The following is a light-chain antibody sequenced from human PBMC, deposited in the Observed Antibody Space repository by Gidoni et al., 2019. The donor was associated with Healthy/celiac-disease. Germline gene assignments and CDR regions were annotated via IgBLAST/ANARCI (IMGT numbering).Light chain of an antibody. V-gene: IGKV3-20*01. CDR1: QSVSSSY. J-gene: IGKJ5*01. Sequence: EIVLTQSPGTLSLSPGERATLSCRASQSVSSSYLAWYQPKPGQAPRLLIYGASSRATGIPDRFSGSGSGTDFTLTISRLEPEYFAVYYFQQYGSSPITFGQGTRLEIK. CDR2: GAS. CDR3: QQYGSSPIT.